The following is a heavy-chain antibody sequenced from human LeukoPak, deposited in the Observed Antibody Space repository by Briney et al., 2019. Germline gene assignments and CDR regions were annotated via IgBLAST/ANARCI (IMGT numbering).Heavy chain of an antibody. CDR2: INPSGGST. J-gene: IGHJ3*02. CDR3: ARGSIVGAKTLGFGAFDI. Sequence: ASVKVSCKASGYTFTSYYMHWVRQAPGQGLEWMGIINPSGGSTSYAQKFQGRVTMTRDTSTSTVYMELSSLRSEDTAVYYCARGSIVGAKTLGFGAFDIWGQGTMVTVSS. V-gene: IGHV1-46*01. CDR1: GYTFTSYY. D-gene: IGHD1-26*01.